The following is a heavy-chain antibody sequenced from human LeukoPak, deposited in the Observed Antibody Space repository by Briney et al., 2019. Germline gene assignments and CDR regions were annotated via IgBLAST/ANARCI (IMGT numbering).Heavy chain of an antibody. D-gene: IGHD6-13*01. CDR2: ISNSGGST. V-gene: IGHV3-23*01. CDR1: AFTFSSYA. CDR3: AKPRHSSSWFYNFDY. Sequence: GGSLRLSCAASAFTFSSYAMTWVRQAPEKGLEWVSTISNSGGSTYHVDSVKGRFTISRDNSKNTLYLQMNSLRAEDTAVYYCAKPRHSSSWFYNFDYWGQGTLVTVSS. J-gene: IGHJ4*02.